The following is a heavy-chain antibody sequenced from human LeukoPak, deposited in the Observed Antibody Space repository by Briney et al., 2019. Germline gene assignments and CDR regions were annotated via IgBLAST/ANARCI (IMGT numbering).Heavy chain of an antibody. CDR2: ISAYNGNT. V-gene: IGHV1-18*01. CDR3: AKSDRITMIETYYYYGMDV. CDR1: GYTFTSYG. D-gene: IGHD3-22*01. Sequence: ASVKVSCKASGYTFTSYGISWVRQAPGQGLEWMGWISAYNGNTNYAQKLQGRVTMTTDTSTSTAYMELRSLRSDDTAVYYCAKSDRITMIETYYYYGMDVWGQGTTVTVSS. J-gene: IGHJ6*02.